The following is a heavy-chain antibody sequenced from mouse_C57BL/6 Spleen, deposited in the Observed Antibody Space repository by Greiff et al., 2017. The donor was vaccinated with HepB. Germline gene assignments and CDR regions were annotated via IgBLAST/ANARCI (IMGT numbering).Heavy chain of an antibody. CDR2: IYPGDGDT. V-gene: IGHV1-80*01. CDR3: ARCPTGTFDY. J-gene: IGHJ2*01. Sequence: VQRVESGAELVKPGASVKISCKASGYAFSSYWMNWVKQRPGKGLEWIGQIYPGDGDTNYNGKFKGKATLTADKSSSTAYMQLSSLTSEDSAVYFCARCPTGTFDYWGQGTTLTVSS. CDR1: GYAFSSYW. D-gene: IGHD4-1*02.